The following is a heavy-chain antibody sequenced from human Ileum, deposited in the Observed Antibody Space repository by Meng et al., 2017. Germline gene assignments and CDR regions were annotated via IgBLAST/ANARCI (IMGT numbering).Heavy chain of an antibody. V-gene: IGHV4-30-4*01. J-gene: IGHJ4*02. CDR3: VSERRRSYFFDY. CDR1: GGSITSGDYY. CDR2: IFYTGAT. Sequence: QVQLHESGPGLVKPSQTLSLNCTVSGGSITSGDYYWSWIRQPPGKGLEWIGYIFYTGATYSNPSLKSRVTVSLDTSKSQFSLKLSSVTAADTAIYYCVSERRRSYFFDYWGQGTLVTVSS.